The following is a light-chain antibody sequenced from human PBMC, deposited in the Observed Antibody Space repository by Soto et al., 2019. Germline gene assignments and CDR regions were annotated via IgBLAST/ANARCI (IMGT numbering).Light chain of an antibody. J-gene: IGLJ2*01. CDR2: EVS. CDR1: SSDVGDYNY. Sequence: QSVLTQPPSASGTPGQSVTIPCTGTSSDVGDYNYVSWYQQHPGKAPKLVIYEVSRRPSGVPDRFSGSKSGNTASLTVSGLQAEDEADYYCSSNAGSNNLVFGAGTKLTVL. CDR3: SSNAGSNNLV. V-gene: IGLV2-8*01.